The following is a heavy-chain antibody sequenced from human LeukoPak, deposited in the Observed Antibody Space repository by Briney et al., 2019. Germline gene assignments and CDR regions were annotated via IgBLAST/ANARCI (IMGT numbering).Heavy chain of an antibody. D-gene: IGHD3-10*01. J-gene: IGHJ5*02. CDR1: GGSFSGYY. CDR3: ARGSNYYDSGKGWFDP. V-gene: IGHV4-34*01. Sequence: TSETLSLTCAVYGGSFSGYYWSWIRQPPGKGLEWIGEINHSGSTNYNPSLKSRVTISVDTSKKQFSLKLSSVTAADTAVYYCARGSNYYDSGKGWFDPWGQGTLVTVSS. CDR2: INHSGST.